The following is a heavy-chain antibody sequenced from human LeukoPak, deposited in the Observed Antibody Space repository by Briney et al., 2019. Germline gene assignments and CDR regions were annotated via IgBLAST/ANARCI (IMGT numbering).Heavy chain of an antibody. CDR2: IYYSGST. V-gene: IGHV4-39*07. D-gene: IGHD4-23*01. J-gene: IGHJ4*02. CDR3: AREGASPNYGGNALDY. Sequence: PSETLSLTCTVSGGSISSSSYYWGWIRQPPGKGLEWLGSIYYSGSTYYKPSLKSRVTISVDTSKNQFSLKLSSVTAADTAVYYCAREGASPNYGGNALDYWGQGTLVTVSS. CDR1: GGSISSSSYY.